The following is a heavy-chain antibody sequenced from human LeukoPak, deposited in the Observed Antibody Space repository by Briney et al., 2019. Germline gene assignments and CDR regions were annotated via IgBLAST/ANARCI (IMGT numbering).Heavy chain of an antibody. V-gene: IGHV4-38-2*01. D-gene: IGHD6-19*01. Sequence: SETLSLTCAVSGYSISSGYYWGWIRQPPGKRLEWIGSIYHSGSTYYNPSLKSRVTISVDTSKNQFSLKLSSVTAADTAVYYCARKGVAVASFDYWGQGTLVTVSS. CDR2: IYHSGST. CDR1: GYSISSGYY. J-gene: IGHJ4*02. CDR3: ARKGVAVASFDY.